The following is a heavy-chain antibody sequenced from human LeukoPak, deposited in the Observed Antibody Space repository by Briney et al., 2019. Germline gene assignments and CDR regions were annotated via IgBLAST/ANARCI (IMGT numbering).Heavy chain of an antibody. CDR3: ARAQEGYSSGWYGYSFDI. D-gene: IGHD6-19*01. CDR2: IIPVFATT. J-gene: IGHJ3*02. Sequence: ASVKVSCKTSGDTLSSYAISWVRQAPGQGLEWMGGIIPVFATTNYAQKFQGRVTITADESTSTAYMELSSLTSEDTAVYYCARAQEGYSSGWYGYSFDIWGQGTMVTVSS. V-gene: IGHV1-69*13. CDR1: GDTLSSYA.